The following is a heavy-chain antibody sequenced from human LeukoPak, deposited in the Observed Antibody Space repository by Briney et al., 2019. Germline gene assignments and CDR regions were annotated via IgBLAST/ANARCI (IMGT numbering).Heavy chain of an antibody. V-gene: IGHV1-18*01. CDR2: ISAYNGNT. CDR1: GYTFTSYG. D-gene: IGHD5-18*01. J-gene: IGHJ4*02. CDR3: ARDRAGYSYGTFDY. Sequence: GASVKVSCKASGYTFTSYGISWVRQAPGQGLEWMGWISAYNGNTNYAQKLQGRVTMTTDTSTSTAYMELRSLRSDDTAVYYCARDRAGYSYGTFDYWDQGTLVTVPS.